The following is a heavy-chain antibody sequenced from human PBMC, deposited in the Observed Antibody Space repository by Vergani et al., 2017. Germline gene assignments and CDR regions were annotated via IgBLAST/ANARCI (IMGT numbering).Heavy chain of an antibody. J-gene: IGHJ4*02. D-gene: IGHD3-10*01. V-gene: IGHV3-11*01. CDR3: ARTSITMVRGVIINPYFDY. Sequence: QVQLVESGGGLVKPGGSLRLSCAASGFTFSDYYMSWIRQAPGKGLEWVSYISSSGSTIYYADSVKGRFTISRDNAKNALYLQMNSLRAEDTAVYYCARTSITMVRGVIINPYFDYWGQGTLVTVSS. CDR2: ISSSGSTI. CDR1: GFTFSDYY.